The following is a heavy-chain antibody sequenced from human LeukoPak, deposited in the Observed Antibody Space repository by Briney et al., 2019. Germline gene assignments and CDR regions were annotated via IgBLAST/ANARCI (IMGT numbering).Heavy chain of an antibody. Sequence: SETLSLTCTVSGGSISSYYWSWIRQPPGKGLEWIGYIYYSGSTNYNPSLKSRVTISVDTSKNQFSLELSSVTAADTAVYYCASGSGYYIGRFDYWGQGTLVTVSS. CDR2: IYYSGST. CDR3: ASGSGYYIGRFDY. J-gene: IGHJ4*02. D-gene: IGHD3-3*01. CDR1: GGSISSYY. V-gene: IGHV4-59*01.